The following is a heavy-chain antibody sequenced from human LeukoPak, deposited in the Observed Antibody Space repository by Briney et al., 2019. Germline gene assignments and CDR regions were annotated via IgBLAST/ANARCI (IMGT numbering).Heavy chain of an antibody. CDR3: ARHPGIAVAGLFDY. CDR2: IYYSGST. V-gene: IGHV4-59*08. Sequence: SETLSLTCTVSGGSISSYYWSWIRQPPGKGLEWIGYIYYSGSTNYNPSLKSRVTISVDTSKNQFSLKLSSVTAADTAVYYCARHPGIAVAGLFDYWGQGTLVTVSS. J-gene: IGHJ4*02. CDR1: GGSISSYY. D-gene: IGHD6-19*01.